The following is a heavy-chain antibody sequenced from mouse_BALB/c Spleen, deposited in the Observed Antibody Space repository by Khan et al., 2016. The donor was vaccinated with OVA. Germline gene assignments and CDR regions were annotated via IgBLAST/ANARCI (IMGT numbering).Heavy chain of an antibody. V-gene: IGHV1S137*01. Sequence: QVQLKQSGAELVRPGVSVKISCKGSGYTFTDFTMHWVKQSHAQSLEWIGVISTYYGDANYNQKFKGKATMTVDKSSSTAYMELARLTSEDSAIYYWTRGGGGDRFANWGQGTLVTVSA. CDR1: GYTFTDFT. CDR2: ISTYYGDA. CDR3: TRGGGGDRFAN. J-gene: IGHJ3*01.